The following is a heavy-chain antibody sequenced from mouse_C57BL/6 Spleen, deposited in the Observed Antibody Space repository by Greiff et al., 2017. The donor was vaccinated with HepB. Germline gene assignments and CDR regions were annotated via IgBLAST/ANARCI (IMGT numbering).Heavy chain of an antibody. CDR2: INPNNGGT. CDR3: ARGGFITTVVARGYAMDY. D-gene: IGHD1-1*01. Sequence: EVQLQQSGPELVKPGASVKMSCKASGYTFTDYNMHWVKQSHGKSLEWIGYINPNNGGTSYNQKFKGKATLTVNKSSSTAYMELRSLTSEDSAVYYCARGGFITTVVARGYAMDYWGQGTSVTVSS. CDR1: GYTFTDYN. V-gene: IGHV1-22*01. J-gene: IGHJ4*01.